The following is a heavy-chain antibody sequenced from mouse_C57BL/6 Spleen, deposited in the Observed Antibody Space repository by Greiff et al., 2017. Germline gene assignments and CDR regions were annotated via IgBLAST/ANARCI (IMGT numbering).Heavy chain of an antibody. J-gene: IGHJ4*01. D-gene: IGHD1-1*01. Sequence: EVKLQESGPGLVKPSQSLSLTCSVTGYSITSGYYWNWIRQFPGNKLEWMGYISYDGSNNYNPSLKNRISITRDTSKNQFFLKLNSVTTEDTATYYCARDLRAMDYWGQGTSVTVSS. CDR3: ARDLRAMDY. CDR1: GYSITSGYY. V-gene: IGHV3-6*01. CDR2: ISYDGSN.